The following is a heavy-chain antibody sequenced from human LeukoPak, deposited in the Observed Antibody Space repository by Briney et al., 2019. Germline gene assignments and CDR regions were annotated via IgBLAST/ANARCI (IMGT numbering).Heavy chain of an antibody. CDR1: GDSMTTFD. CDR2: VFTSGTT. J-gene: IGHJ4*02. CDR3: ARHSPSGWYYFDS. D-gene: IGHD6-19*01. Sequence: PSETLSLTCSFSGDSMTTFDWSWIRHPAEKGLEWVGQVFTSGTTAYSASLKSRLTISLDKSNNQVSLKLISATAADTAVYYCARHSPSGWYYFDSWGQGALVIVSS. V-gene: IGHV4-4*07.